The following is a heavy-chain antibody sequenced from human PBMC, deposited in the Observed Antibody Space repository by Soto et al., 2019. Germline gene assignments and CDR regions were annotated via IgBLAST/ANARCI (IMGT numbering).Heavy chain of an antibody. CDR1: GFTFSNFA. CDR3: AKETYGDYGPFDY. D-gene: IGHD4-17*01. Sequence: EVQLFQSGGGSVQPGGSLRLSCVASGFTFSNFAMSWVRQAPGKGLEWVSGITGSGGGSYYADSVKGRFTISRDNSKNTLSLQMNSLRADDTAVYYCAKETYGDYGPFDYWGQGPLVTVSS. J-gene: IGHJ4*02. CDR2: ITGSGGGS. V-gene: IGHV3-23*01.